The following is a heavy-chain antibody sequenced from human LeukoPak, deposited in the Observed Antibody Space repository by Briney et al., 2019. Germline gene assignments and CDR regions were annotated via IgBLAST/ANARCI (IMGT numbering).Heavy chain of an antibody. V-gene: IGHV3-48*04. Sequence: PGGSQRLSCAASGFTFSSYSMNWVRQAPGKGLEWVSYISSSSSTIYYADSVKGRFTISRDNAKNSLYLQMNSLRAEDTAVYYCAREQQWLVFDYWGQGTLVTVSS. J-gene: IGHJ4*02. CDR1: GFTFSSYS. CDR2: ISSSSSTI. CDR3: AREQQWLVFDY. D-gene: IGHD6-19*01.